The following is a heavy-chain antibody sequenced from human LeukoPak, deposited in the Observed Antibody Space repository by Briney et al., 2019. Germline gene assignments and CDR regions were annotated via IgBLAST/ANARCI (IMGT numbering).Heavy chain of an antibody. CDR3: ARDDVDTPTFDY. Sequence: SETLSLTCAVYGGSFSGYYWSWIRQPPGKGLEWIGEINHSGSTNYNPSLKSRVTISVDTSKNQLSLKLNSVTAADTAVYYCARDDVDTPTFDYLGQGTLVTVSS. J-gene: IGHJ4*02. D-gene: IGHD5-18*01. CDR2: INHSGST. V-gene: IGHV4-34*01. CDR1: GGSFSGYY.